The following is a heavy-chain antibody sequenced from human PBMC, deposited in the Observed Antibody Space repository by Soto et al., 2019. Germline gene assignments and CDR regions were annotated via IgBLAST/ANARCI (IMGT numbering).Heavy chain of an antibody. Sequence: SETLSLTCTVSGGSISSGDYYWSWIRQPPGQGLEWIGYIYYSGSTYYNPSLKSRVTISVDTSKNQFSLKLSSVTAADTAVYYCARDRRYYYDSSGYYPPALNYYGMDVWGQGTTVTVSS. J-gene: IGHJ6*02. V-gene: IGHV4-30-4*01. CDR2: IYYSGST. CDR3: ARDRRYYYDSSGYYPPALNYYGMDV. D-gene: IGHD3-22*01. CDR1: GGSISSGDYY.